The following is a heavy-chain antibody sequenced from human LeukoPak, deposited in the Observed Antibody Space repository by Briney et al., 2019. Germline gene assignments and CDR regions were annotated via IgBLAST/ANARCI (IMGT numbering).Heavy chain of an antibody. CDR2: ISYDGSNK. CDR1: GFTFSSYA. V-gene: IGHV3-30-3*01. D-gene: IGHD4-17*01. J-gene: IGHJ5*02. Sequence: PGGSLRLSCAASGFTFSSYAMHWVRKAPGKGLEWVAVISYDGSNKYYADSVKGRFTISRDNSKNTLYLQMNSLRAEDTAVYYCARDMRPHDYGDYYAAYNWFDPWGQGTLVTVSS. CDR3: ARDMRPHDYGDYYAAYNWFDP.